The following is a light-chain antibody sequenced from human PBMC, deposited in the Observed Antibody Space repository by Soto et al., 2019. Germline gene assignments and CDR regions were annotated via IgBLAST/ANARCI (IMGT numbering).Light chain of an antibody. CDR1: QSVSSY. CDR2: DAS. CDR3: QQYNSYWT. Sequence: EIVLTQSPATLSLSPGERATLSCRASQSVSSYLAWYQQKPGQAPRLLIYDASTRATGIPARFSGSGSGTEFTLTISGLQSEDFATYYCQQYNSYWTFGQGTKVDIK. V-gene: IGKV3-15*01. J-gene: IGKJ1*01.